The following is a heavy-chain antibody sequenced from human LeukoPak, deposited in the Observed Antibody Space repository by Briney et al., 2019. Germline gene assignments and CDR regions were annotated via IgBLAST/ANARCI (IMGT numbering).Heavy chain of an antibody. V-gene: IGHV4-59*01. CDR1: GGSISSYY. CDR2: ISYSGST. D-gene: IGHD2-15*01. J-gene: IGHJ4*02. CDR3: ARGRIGGDY. Sequence: SETLSLTCTVSGGSISSYYWSWIRQPPGKGLEWIGCISYSGSTNYNPSLKSRVTISVDTSKNQFSLKLTSVTAADTAVFYCARGRIGGDYWGQGTLVTVSS.